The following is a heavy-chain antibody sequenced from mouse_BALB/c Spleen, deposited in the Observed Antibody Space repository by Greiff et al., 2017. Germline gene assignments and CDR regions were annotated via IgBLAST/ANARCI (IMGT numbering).Heavy chain of an antibody. CDR2: INPSSGYT. J-gene: IGHJ3*01. D-gene: IGHD1-1*02. CDR1: GYTFTSYT. V-gene: IGHV1-4*01. CDR3: AGLYGGWFAY. Sequence: QVQLQQSGAELARPGASVKMSCKASGYTFTSYTMHWVKQRPGQGLEWIGYINPSSGYTNYNQKFKDKATLTADKSSITAYMKLSSLTSEDSAVYYCAGLYGGWFAYWGQGTLVTVSA.